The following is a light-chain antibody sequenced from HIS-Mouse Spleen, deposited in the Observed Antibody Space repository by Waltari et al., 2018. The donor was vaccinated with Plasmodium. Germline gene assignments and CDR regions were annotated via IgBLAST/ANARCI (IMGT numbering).Light chain of an antibody. CDR3: YSTDSSGNHRV. V-gene: IGLV3-10*01. CDR1: DLTKKY. CDR2: EAS. J-gene: IGLJ3*02. Sequence: SYELTQPPSVSVSPGQTARINCSGDDLTKKYAYWYQKKSGQAPVLVIYEASKRPSGIPERFSGSSSGTMATLTISGAQVEDEADYYCYSTDSSGNHRVFGGGTKLTVL.